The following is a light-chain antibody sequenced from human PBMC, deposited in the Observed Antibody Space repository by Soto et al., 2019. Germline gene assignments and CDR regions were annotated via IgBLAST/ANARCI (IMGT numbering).Light chain of an antibody. CDR3: AAWDDSLNGWV. V-gene: IGLV1-44*01. CDR2: SSD. J-gene: IGLJ3*02. CDR1: SSNIGRNF. Sequence: QSVLTQPPSASGTPGQRVTISCSGSSSNIGRNFVYWYQQLPGTAPKLLLYSSDRRPSGVPDRFSGSKSGTSASLAINGLQPEDEADYYCAAWDDSLNGWVFGGGTKLTVL.